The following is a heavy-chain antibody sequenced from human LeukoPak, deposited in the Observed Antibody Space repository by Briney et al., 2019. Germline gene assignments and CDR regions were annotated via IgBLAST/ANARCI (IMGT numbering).Heavy chain of an antibody. CDR3: ARGDSSSSWPFDY. CDR2: IIPIFGTA. D-gene: IGHD6-13*01. Sequence: ASVKVSCKASGGTFSSYAISWVRQAPGQGLEWMGGIIPIFGTANYAQKFQGRVTITADESTSTAYMELSSLRSEDTAVYYCARGDSSSSWPFDYWGQGTLVTVSS. J-gene: IGHJ4*02. CDR1: GGTFSSYA. V-gene: IGHV1-69*13.